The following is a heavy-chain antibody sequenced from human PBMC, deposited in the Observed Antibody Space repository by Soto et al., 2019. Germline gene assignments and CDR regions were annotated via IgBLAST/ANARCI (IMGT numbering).Heavy chain of an antibody. D-gene: IGHD3-3*01. J-gene: IGHJ5*02. CDR3: ARVGDQTQGYDFWSGYYTGWFDP. Sequence: SETLSLTCTVSGGSISSGDYYWSWICQPPGKGLEWIGYIYYSGSTYYNPSLKSRVTISVDTSKNQFSLKLSSVTAADTAVYYCARVGDQTQGYDFWSGYYTGWFDPWGQGTLVTVSS. CDR2: IYYSGST. V-gene: IGHV4-30-4*01. CDR1: GGSISSGDYY.